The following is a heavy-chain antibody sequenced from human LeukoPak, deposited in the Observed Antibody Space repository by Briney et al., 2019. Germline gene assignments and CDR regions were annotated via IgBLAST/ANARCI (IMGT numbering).Heavy chain of an antibody. D-gene: IGHD1-14*01. CDR3: AKHPESGNFDY. CDR2: INTNGRTT. V-gene: IGHV3-23*05. Sequence: GGSLRLSCAASGFTFSSYVMSWVRQAPGKGLEWVSIINTNGRTTHYADSVKGRFTISRDNSKNTLYLQMNSLRAEDTAVYYCAKHPESGNFDYWGRGTLVTVSS. J-gene: IGHJ4*02. CDR1: GFTFSSYV.